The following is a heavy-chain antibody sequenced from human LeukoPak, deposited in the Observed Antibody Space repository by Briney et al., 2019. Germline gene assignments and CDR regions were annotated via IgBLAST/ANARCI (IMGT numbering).Heavy chain of an antibody. Sequence: WASVKVSCKASGYTFTSYDINWVRQATGQGLEWMGWMNPNSGNTGYAQKFQGRVTMTRNTSISTVYMELRSLRSEDTAVYYCARDRWELPYYFDYWGQGTLVTVSS. J-gene: IGHJ4*02. CDR1: GYTFTSYD. CDR3: ARDRWELPYYFDY. D-gene: IGHD1-26*01. CDR2: MNPNSGNT. V-gene: IGHV1-8*01.